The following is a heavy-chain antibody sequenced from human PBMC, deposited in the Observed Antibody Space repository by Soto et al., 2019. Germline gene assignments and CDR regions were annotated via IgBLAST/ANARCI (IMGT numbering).Heavy chain of an antibody. CDR2: IYYSGST. CDR1: GGSISSSSYY. CDR3: ARQGDIVVVVAATARAFDI. J-gene: IGHJ3*02. V-gene: IGHV4-39*01. Sequence: PSETLSLTCTVSGGSISSSSYYWGWIRQPPGKGLEWIGSIYYSGSTYYNPSLKSRVTISVDTSKNQFSLKLSSVTAADTAVYYCARQGDIVVVVAATARAFDIWGQGTMVTVSS. D-gene: IGHD2-15*01.